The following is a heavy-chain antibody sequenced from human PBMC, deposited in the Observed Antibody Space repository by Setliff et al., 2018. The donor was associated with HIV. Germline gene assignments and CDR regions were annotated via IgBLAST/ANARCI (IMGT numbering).Heavy chain of an antibody. V-gene: IGHV4-34*01. CDR1: GGSFTTYY. J-gene: IGHJ6*03. Sequence: SETLSLTCAVYGGSFTTYYWTWIRQPPGRGLEWIGEINHSGSTNYNPSLESRVTISVDTSKNQFSLKLTSVTAGDRGIYYCARGLGGSVGSTDWSYPSYYMDVWGRGTTVTVSS. CDR2: INHSGST. D-gene: IGHD3-16*01. CDR3: ARGLGGSVGSTDWSYPSYYMDV.